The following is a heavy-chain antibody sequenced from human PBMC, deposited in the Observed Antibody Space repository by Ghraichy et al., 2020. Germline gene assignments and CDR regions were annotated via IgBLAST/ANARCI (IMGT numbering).Heavy chain of an antibody. CDR2: ISVYNGNT. D-gene: IGHD6-13*01. CDR3: ARRVAAVATGGYYFDY. CDR1: GYTFSSYG. Sequence: ASVKVSCKASGYTFSSYGISWVRQAPGQGLEWMGWISVYNGNTMYAQKLQGRVTMTTDTSTSTAYMELRSLRSDDTAVYYWARRVAAVATGGYYFDYWGQGTLVTVSS. V-gene: IGHV1-18*04. J-gene: IGHJ4*02.